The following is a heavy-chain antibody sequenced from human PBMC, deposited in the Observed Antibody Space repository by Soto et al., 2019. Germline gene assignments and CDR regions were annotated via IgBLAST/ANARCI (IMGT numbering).Heavy chain of an antibody. CDR3: ASRDPGTSVDY. J-gene: IGHJ4*02. CDR2: IYRTGST. V-gene: IGHV4-4*02. D-gene: IGHD1-7*01. Sequence: SSETLSLTCAVSGGSFTSNNWWTWVRQPPGQGLEWIGEIYRTGSTNYNPSLKSRVAISLDKSENQFSLKVTSLTAADTAVYYCASRDPGTSVDYWGQGTLVTVSS. CDR1: GGSFTSNNW.